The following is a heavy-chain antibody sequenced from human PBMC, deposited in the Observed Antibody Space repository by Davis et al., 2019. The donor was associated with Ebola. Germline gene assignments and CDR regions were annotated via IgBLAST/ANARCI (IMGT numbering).Heavy chain of an antibody. CDR3: ARGPWRDRSGDYPAITFLDY. Sequence: SVKVSCKASEGTFSNYVISWVRQAPGQGLEWMGGIIPMFSTTHYAQKFQGRVTIIADESTSVAYMELNSLRSEDTAVYYCARGPWRDRSGDYPAITFLDYWGQGILVAVSS. D-gene: IGHD3-22*01. CDR1: EGTFSNYV. V-gene: IGHV1-69*13. CDR2: IIPMFSTT. J-gene: IGHJ4*02.